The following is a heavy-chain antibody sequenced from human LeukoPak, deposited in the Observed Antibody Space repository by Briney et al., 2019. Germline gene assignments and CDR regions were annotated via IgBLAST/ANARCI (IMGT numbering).Heavy chain of an antibody. CDR3: AKRGVVIRVILVGFHKEAYYFDS. CDR2: ISGRGGGT. Sequence: GGSLRLSCAVSGITLSNYGMRWVRQAPGKGLEWVAGISGRGGGTNYADSVKGRFTISRDNARNTLYLQMNSLRVEDTAAYFCAKRGVVIRVILVGFHKEAYYFDSWGQGALVTVSS. J-gene: IGHJ4*02. D-gene: IGHD3-22*01. CDR1: GITLSNYG. V-gene: IGHV3-23*01.